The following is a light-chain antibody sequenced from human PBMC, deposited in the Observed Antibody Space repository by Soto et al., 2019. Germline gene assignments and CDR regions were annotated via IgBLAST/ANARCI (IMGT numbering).Light chain of an antibody. CDR3: QSYDRILGDVL. CDR2: ANN. J-gene: IGLJ2*01. CDR1: GSNIGSNYG. Sequence: QSVLTQPPSVSGAPGQRVTISCTGGGSNIGSNYGVHWYQQLPGTAPKLLIHANNNRPSGVPHRFSGSKSGTSASLVITGLQAEDEADYFCQSYDRILGDVLFGGGTKVTVL. V-gene: IGLV1-40*01.